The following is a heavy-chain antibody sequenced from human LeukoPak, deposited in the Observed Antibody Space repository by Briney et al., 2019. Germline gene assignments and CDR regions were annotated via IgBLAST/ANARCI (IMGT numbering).Heavy chain of an antibody. D-gene: IGHD2-21*02. J-gene: IGHJ4*02. CDR3: ARDGCGGDCYLADY. CDR1: GFIFSSYG. V-gene: IGHV3-33*01. Sequence: GGSLRLSCAASGFIFSSYGMHWVRQAPGKGLEWVAVIWYDGSKKHHADSVKGRFTISRDNSKNTLYLQMNSLRAEDTAVYYCARDGCGGDCYLADYWGKGTLVTVSS. CDR2: IWYDGSKK.